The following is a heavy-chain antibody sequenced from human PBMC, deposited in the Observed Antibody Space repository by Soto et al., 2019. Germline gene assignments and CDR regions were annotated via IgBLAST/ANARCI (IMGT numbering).Heavy chain of an antibody. CDR2: ISAYNGNT. Sequence: ASVKVSCKASGYTFTSYGISWVRQAPGQGLEWMGWISAYNGNTNYAQKLQGRVTMTTDTSTSTAYMELRSLRSDDAAVYYCARDRRDYDILTGYPAYYFAYWGQGTLVTVSS. V-gene: IGHV1-18*04. CDR3: ARDRRDYDILTGYPAYYFAY. J-gene: IGHJ4*02. D-gene: IGHD3-9*01. CDR1: GYTFTSYG.